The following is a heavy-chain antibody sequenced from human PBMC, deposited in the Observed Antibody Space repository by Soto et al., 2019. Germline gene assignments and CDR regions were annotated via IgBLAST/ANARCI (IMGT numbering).Heavy chain of an antibody. Sequence: PGGSLRLSCAASGFTFSSYGMHWVRQAPGKGLEWVAVISYDGSNKYYADSVKGRFTISRDNSKNTLYLQMNSLRAEDTAVYYCAKDLGITMVRGVIGYWGQGTLVTVSS. CDR1: GFTFSSYG. V-gene: IGHV3-30*18. CDR3: AKDLGITMVRGVIGY. CDR2: ISYDGSNK. J-gene: IGHJ4*02. D-gene: IGHD3-10*01.